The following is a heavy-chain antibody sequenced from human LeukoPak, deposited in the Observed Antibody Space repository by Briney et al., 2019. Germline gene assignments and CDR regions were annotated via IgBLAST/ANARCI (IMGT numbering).Heavy chain of an antibody. J-gene: IGHJ4*02. CDR2: VHFSGST. CDR1: SPPVSFQH. CDR3: ARDESSRDDSGGYHY. Sequence: PSDTLSLPWGVSSPPVSFQHGLWIRPPAGEGLEWVGRVHFSGSTNYTPSLKSRVAISLDKSKNELSLTLNSVSAADTAVYYCARDESSRDDSGGYHYWGRGVLVTVSS. D-gene: IGHD3-22*01. V-gene: IGHV4-4*07.